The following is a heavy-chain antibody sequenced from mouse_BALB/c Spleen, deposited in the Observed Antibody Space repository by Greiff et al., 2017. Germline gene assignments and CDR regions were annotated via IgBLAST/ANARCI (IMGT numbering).Heavy chain of an antibody. Sequence: EVKLVVSGGGLVQPGGSRKLSCAASGFTFSSFGMHWVRQAPEKGLEWVAYISSGSSTIYYADTVKGRFTISRDNPKNTLFLQMTSLRSEDTAMYYCARRGTIYYYGSSYLDYWGQGTTLTVSS. CDR2: ISSGSSTI. CDR3: ARRGTIYYYGSSYLDY. CDR1: GFTFSSFG. J-gene: IGHJ2*01. D-gene: IGHD1-1*01. V-gene: IGHV5-17*02.